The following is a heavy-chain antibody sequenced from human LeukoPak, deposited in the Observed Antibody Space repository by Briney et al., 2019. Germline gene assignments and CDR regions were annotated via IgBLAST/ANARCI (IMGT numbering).Heavy chain of an antibody. Sequence: APVKVSCKASGYTFTRYGVNWVRQAPGHGLEWLGWIGTYNGNTNLAQKFKGRVTMTTDTATSTAYMELKSLRLDDTAVYYCAKDRVGAPPGDWEYLGASNCFDIWGQGTMVSVSS. V-gene: IGHV1-18*01. CDR3: AKDRVGAPPGDWEYLGASNCFDI. J-gene: IGHJ3*02. CDR1: GYTFTRYG. CDR2: IGTYNGNT. D-gene: IGHD3-16*01.